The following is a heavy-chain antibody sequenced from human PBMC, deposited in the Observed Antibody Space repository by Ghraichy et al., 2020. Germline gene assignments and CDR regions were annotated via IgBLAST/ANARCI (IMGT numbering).Heavy chain of an antibody. CDR2: INPKTGGT. V-gene: IGHV1-2*02. D-gene: IGHD3-3*01. CDR1: GYTFADYY. J-gene: IGHJ4*02. Sequence: ASVKVSCKASGYTFADYYIHWMRQAPGQGLEWMGWINPKTGGTKYAQRFQGRVTMTKDTSISAAYMELSSLTSDDTAVYYCAKGGEWLLRGWGQGARVTVSS. CDR3: AKGGEWLLRG.